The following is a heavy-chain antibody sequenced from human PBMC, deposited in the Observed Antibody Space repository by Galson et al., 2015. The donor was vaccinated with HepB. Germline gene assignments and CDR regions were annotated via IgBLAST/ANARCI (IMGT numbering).Heavy chain of an antibody. V-gene: IGHV3-30*18. CDR2: ISYDGSNK. Sequence: SLRLSCAASGFTFSSYGMHWVRQAPGKGLEWVAVISYDGSNKYYADSVKGRFTISRDNSKNTLYLQMNSLRAEDTAVYYCAKTAILEWGEEGYFDYWGQGTLVTVSS. CDR1: GFTFSSYG. J-gene: IGHJ4*02. D-gene: IGHD3-3*01. CDR3: AKTAILEWGEEGYFDY.